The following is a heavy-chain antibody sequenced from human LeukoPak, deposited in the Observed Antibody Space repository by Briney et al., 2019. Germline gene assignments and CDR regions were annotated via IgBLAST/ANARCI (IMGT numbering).Heavy chain of an antibody. Sequence: EASVKVSCKASGGTFSSYAISWVRQAPGQGREWMGGIIPIFGTANYAQKFQGRVTITADKSTSTAYMELSSLRSEDTAVYYCARACSSTSCSGSDYYYYGMDVWGKGTTVTVSS. D-gene: IGHD2-2*01. V-gene: IGHV1-69*06. CDR1: GGTFSSYA. CDR2: IIPIFGTA. J-gene: IGHJ6*04. CDR3: ARACSSTSCSGSDYYYYGMDV.